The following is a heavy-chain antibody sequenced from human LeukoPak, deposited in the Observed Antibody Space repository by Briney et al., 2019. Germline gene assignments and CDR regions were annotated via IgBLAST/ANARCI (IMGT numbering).Heavy chain of an antibody. D-gene: IGHD3-10*01. Sequence: SETLSLTCAVYGGSFSGYYWSWIRQPPGKGLEWIGEINHSGSTNYNPSFKSRVTISVDTSKNQFSLKLSSVTAADTAVYYCARGRWFRWTYYYYMDVWGKGTTVTVSS. CDR2: INHSGST. CDR3: ARGRWFRWTYYYYMDV. V-gene: IGHV4-34*01. J-gene: IGHJ6*03. CDR1: GGSFSGYY.